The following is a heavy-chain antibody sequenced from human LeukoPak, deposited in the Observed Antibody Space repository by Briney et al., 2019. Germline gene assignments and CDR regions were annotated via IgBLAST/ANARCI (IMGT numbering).Heavy chain of an antibody. CDR1: GGSISSSSYY. Sequence: SETLSLTCTVSGGSISSSSYYWGWIRQPPGKGLEWIGSIYYSGSTYYNPSLKSRVTISVDTSKNQFSLKLSSVTAADTAVYCCARQPFDSSSWYDYWGQGTLVTVSS. CDR2: IYYSGST. J-gene: IGHJ4*02. V-gene: IGHV4-39*01. D-gene: IGHD6-13*01. CDR3: ARQPFDSSSWYDY.